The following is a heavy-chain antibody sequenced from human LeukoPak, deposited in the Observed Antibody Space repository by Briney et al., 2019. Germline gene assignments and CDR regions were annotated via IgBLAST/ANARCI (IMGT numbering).Heavy chain of an antibody. J-gene: IGHJ4*02. CDR2: ISSSSSYI. CDR1: GLTFTTDS. CDR3: ARDIAAAEDY. Sequence: GGSLRLSCAASGLTFTTDSMNWVPQAPGKGLEWVSSISSSSSYIYYADSVKGRFTISRDNAKNSLYLQMNSLRAEDTAVYYCARDIAAAEDYWGQGTLVTVSS. D-gene: IGHD6-13*01. V-gene: IGHV3-21*01.